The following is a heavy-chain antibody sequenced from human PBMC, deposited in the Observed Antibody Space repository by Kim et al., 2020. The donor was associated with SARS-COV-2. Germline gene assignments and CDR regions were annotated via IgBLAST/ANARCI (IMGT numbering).Heavy chain of an antibody. CDR3: AYGGVSLYDILTGPGY. V-gene: IGHV4-39*01. CDR2: IYYSGST. Sequence: SETLSLTCTVSGGSISSSSYYWGWIRQPPGKGLEWIGSIYYSGSTYYNPSLKSRVTISVDTSKNQFSLKLSSVTAADTAVYYCAYGGVSLYDILTGPGYWGQGTLVTVSS. J-gene: IGHJ4*02. D-gene: IGHD3-9*01. CDR1: GGSISSSSYY.